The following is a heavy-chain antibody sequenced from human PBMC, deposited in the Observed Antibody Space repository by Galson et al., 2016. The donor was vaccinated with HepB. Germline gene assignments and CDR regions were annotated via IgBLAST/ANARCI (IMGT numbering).Heavy chain of an antibody. V-gene: IGHV1-3*01. Sequence: SVKVSCKASGYTFASYAMHWVRQAPGKRLEWVGWINPGNGDTKYSQNFQGRVTVTTDTCATTTYMDLSSLRSEETAVYYCARQWTSSSIYAYWGQGTLVIVSS. D-gene: IGHD6-13*01. J-gene: IGHJ4*02. CDR3: ARQWTSSSIYAY. CDR1: GYTFASYA. CDR2: INPGNGDT.